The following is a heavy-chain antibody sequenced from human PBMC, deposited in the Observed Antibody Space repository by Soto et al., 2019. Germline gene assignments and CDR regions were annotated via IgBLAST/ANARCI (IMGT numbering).Heavy chain of an antibody. CDR3: VRGISSGWDDY. CDR1: GFTFRNYG. J-gene: IGHJ4*02. CDR2: IWYDGSNK. D-gene: IGHD6-19*01. V-gene: IGHV3-33*01. Sequence: QVPLVESGGGVVQPGGSLRLSCAASGFTFRNYGMHWVRQAPGKGLEWEAVIWYDGSNKYYADSVKGRFTISRDNSKNRRYLQMNSRIAEDTAMVYCVRGISSGWDDYWGQGTLVTVAT.